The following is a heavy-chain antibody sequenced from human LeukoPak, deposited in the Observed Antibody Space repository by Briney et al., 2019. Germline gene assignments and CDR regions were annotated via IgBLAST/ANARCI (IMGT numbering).Heavy chain of an antibody. V-gene: IGHV3-30*02. D-gene: IGHD2-2*01. CDR2: IRYDGSNK. CDR3: ARDPTRLDCSSTSCYS. J-gene: IGHJ5*02. Sequence: GGSLRLSCAASGFTFSSYGMHWVRQAPGKGLEWVAFIRYDGSNKYYADSVKGRFTISRDNSKNTLYLQMNSLRSEDTAVYYCARDPTRLDCSSTSCYSWGQGTLVTVSS. CDR1: GFTFSSYG.